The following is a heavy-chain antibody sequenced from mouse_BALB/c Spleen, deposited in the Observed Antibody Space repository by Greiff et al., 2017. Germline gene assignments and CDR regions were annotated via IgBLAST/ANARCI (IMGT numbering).Heavy chain of an antibody. CDR3: ARSRVGLLLAY. CDR2: IDPSDSYT. V-gene: IGHV1-69*02. J-gene: IGHJ3*01. Sequence: QVHVKQPGAELVKPGASVKLSCKASGYTFTSYWMHWVKQRPGQGLEWIGEIDPSDSYTNYNQKFKGKATLTVDKSSSTAYMQLSSLTSEDSAVYYCARSRVGLLLAYWGQGTLVTVSA. D-gene: IGHD4-1*01. CDR1: GYTFTSYW.